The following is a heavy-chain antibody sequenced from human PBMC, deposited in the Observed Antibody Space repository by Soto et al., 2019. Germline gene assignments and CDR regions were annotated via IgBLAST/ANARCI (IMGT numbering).Heavy chain of an antibody. J-gene: IGHJ4*02. CDR2: ISSGGSSI. CDR3: ARWAAGGGNFDF. D-gene: IGHD6-13*01. Sequence: QVQLVESGGGLVKSGGSLRLSCVASGFTFSDYYMNWIRQAPGKGLEWLSSISSGGSSIHYADSVKGRFTISRDNAKNSLALQMNSLRGADTAVYYCARWAAGGGNFDFWGQGTQVTVSS. CDR1: GFTFSDYY. V-gene: IGHV3-11*01.